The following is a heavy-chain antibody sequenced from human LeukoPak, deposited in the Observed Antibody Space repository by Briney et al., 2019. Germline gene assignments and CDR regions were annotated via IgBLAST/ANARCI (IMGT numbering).Heavy chain of an antibody. CDR1: GFTFSSYE. Sequence: SGGSLRLSCAASGFTFSSYEMNWVRQAPGKGLEWVSYISSSGRTIKDADSVKGRFTISRDNAKNSLYLQMSSLRAEDTAVCYCARGRGSSGYYYAFDYWGQGTLVTVSS. J-gene: IGHJ4*02. CDR3: ARGRGSSGYYYAFDY. V-gene: IGHV3-48*03. CDR2: ISSSGRTI. D-gene: IGHD3-22*01.